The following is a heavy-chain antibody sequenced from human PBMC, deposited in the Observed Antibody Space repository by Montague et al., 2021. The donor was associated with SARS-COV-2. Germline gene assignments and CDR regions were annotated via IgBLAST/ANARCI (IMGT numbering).Heavy chain of an antibody. CDR2: ISDSGST. CDR3: ARHYSATLPAVY. J-gene: IGHJ4*02. V-gene: IGHV4-59*08. Sequence: SETLSLTCTVSGGSISSFYWSWFRQPPGKGLEWMWYISDSGSTNYNPSLTSRVTMSVYTAKNQFSLKVNSVTAADTAVYYCARHYSATLPAVYWGQGTLVTVSS. CDR1: GGSISSFY. D-gene: IGHD2-15*01.